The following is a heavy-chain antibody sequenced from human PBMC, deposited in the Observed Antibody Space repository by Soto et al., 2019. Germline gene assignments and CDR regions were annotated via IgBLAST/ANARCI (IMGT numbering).Heavy chain of an antibody. D-gene: IGHD3-10*01. J-gene: IGHJ6*03. CDR1: GFTFSSYS. CDR3: ARDSSWFGEFYYYYYMDV. CDR2: ISSSSSYI. Sequence: ESGGGLVKPGGSLRLSCAASGFTFSSYSMNWVRQAPGKGLEWVSSISSSSSYIYYADSVKGRFTISRDNAKNSLYLQMNNLRAEDTAVYYCARDSSWFGEFYYYYYMDVWGKGTTVTVSS. V-gene: IGHV3-21*01.